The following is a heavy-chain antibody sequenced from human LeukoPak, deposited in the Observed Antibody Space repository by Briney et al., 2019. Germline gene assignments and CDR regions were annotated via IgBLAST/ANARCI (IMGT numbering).Heavy chain of an antibody. CDR2: ISYDGSNK. J-gene: IGHJ4*02. D-gene: IGHD2-2*01. V-gene: IGHV3-30*03. CDR3: ASLYCSSTSCPSVDY. Sequence: PGGSLRLSCAASGFTFSSYGMHWVRQAPGKGLEWVAVISYDGSNKYYADSVKGRFTISRDNSKNTLYLQMNSLRAEDTAVYYCASLYCSSTSCPSVDYWGQGTLVTVSS. CDR1: GFTFSSYG.